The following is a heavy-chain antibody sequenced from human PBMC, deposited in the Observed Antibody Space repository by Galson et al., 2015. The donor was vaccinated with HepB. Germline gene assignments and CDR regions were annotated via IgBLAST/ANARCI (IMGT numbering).Heavy chain of an antibody. D-gene: IGHD3-3*01. J-gene: IGHJ4*02. Sequence: CKASGYTFTGYYMHWVRQAPGQGLEWMGWINPNSGGTNYAQKFQGRVTMTRDTSISTAYMELSRLRSDDTAVYYCARLPGITIFGVVLDYWGQGTLVTVSS. CDR2: INPNSGGT. CDR1: GYTFTGYY. V-gene: IGHV1-2*02. CDR3: ARLPGITIFGVVLDY.